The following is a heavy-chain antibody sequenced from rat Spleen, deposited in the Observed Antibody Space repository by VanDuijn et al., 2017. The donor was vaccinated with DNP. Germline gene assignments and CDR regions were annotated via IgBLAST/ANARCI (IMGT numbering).Heavy chain of an antibody. CDR1: GFTFSDYY. V-gene: IGHV5-22*01. CDR3: ARRGYNNAWYFDF. Sequence: EVQLVESGGGLVQPGRSLKLSCAASGFTFSDYYMAWVRQAPKKGLELVAAISYEGSSTYYGDSVKGRFTISRDNAESTLYLQMNSLRSEDTATYYCARRGYNNAWYFDFWGPGTMVTVSS. D-gene: IGHD1-10*01. CDR2: ISYEGSST. J-gene: IGHJ1*01.